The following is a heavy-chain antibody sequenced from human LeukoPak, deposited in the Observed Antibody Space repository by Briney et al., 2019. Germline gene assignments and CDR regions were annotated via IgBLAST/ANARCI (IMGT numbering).Heavy chain of an antibody. D-gene: IGHD3-3*01. V-gene: IGHV4-38-2*01. J-gene: IGHJ4*02. CDR1: GYSISSGYY. CDR2: INHSGST. CDR3: ARAHSIRSVVIISRFDY. Sequence: PSETLSLTCAVSGYSISSGYYWGWIRQPPGKGLEWIGEINHSGSTNYNPSLKSRVTISVDTSKNQFSLKLSSVTAADTAVYYCARAHSIRSVVIISRFDYWGQGTLVTVSS.